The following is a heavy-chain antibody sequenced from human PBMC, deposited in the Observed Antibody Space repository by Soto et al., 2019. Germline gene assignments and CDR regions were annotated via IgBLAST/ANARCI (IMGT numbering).Heavy chain of an antibody. CDR2: IYYSGST. V-gene: IGHV4-59*01. D-gene: IGHD6-19*01. CDR3: ARTLRVGYSSGWYYFDY. J-gene: IGHJ4*02. CDR1: GGSISSYY. Sequence: SETLSLTCTVSGGSISSYYWSWIRQPPGKGLEWIGYIYYSGSTNYNPSLKSRVTISVDTSKNQFSLKLSSVTAADTAVYYCARTLRVGYSSGWYYFDYWGQGTLVTVSS.